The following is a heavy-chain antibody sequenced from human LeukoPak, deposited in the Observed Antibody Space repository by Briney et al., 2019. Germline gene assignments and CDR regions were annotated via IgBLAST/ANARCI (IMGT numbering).Heavy chain of an antibody. V-gene: IGHV3-23*01. CDR1: GFTFSSYA. Sequence: GGSLSLCCAASGFTFSSYAMSWLRQAPAKGLEWVSAISCSGGRTYYADSVKGRFTISRDNSKNMLYLQMNSPRAGDTAVYYCAKDLWAYDFWSWGQGTLVTVSS. CDR3: AKDLWAYDFWS. CDR2: ISCSGGRT. D-gene: IGHD3-3*01. J-gene: IGHJ4*02.